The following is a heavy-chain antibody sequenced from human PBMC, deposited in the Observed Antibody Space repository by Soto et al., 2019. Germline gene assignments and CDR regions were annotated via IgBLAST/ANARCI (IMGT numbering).Heavy chain of an antibody. CDR2: IYYSGST. Sequence: SETLSLTCTVSGGSISSYYWSWIRQPPGKGLEWIGYIYYSGSTNYNPSLKSRVTISVDTSKNQFSLKLSSVTAADTAVYYCARVGGYCSGGSCQRLYYYYYMDVWGKGTTVTVSS. CDR3: ARVGGYCSGGSCQRLYYYYYMDV. CDR1: GGSISSYY. J-gene: IGHJ6*03. V-gene: IGHV4-59*01. D-gene: IGHD2-15*01.